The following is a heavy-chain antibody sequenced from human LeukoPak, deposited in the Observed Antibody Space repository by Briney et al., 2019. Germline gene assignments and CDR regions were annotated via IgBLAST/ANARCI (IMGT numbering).Heavy chain of an antibody. CDR2: INHSGST. V-gene: IGHV4-34*01. J-gene: IGHJ4*02. D-gene: IGHD2-15*01. CDR1: GGSFSGYY. CDR3: AKTDGRYCSSGSCYSEVVFDY. Sequence: SETLSLTCAVYGGSFSGYYWSWIRQPPGKGLEWIGEINHSGSTNYNPSLKSRVTISVDTSKTQFSLKLSSVTAADTAVYYCAKTDGRYCSSGSCYSEVVFDYWGKGTLVTVSS.